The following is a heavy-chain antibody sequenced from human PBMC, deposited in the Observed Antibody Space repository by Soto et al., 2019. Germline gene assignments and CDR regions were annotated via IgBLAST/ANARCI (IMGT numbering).Heavy chain of an antibody. J-gene: IGHJ1*01. CDR2: INWNSGII. D-gene: IGHD6-13*01. CDR1: GFTFDDYA. Sequence: VQLVESGGGLVQPGRSLRLSCAASGFTFDDYAMHWVRQVPGKGLEWVSGINWNSGIIGYGDSVKGRFAISRDNAKNSLHLQMNSLSAEDTAFYYCVKDESINWYSGHFRHWGQGTLVTVSS. CDR3: VKDESINWYSGHFRH. V-gene: IGHV3-9*01.